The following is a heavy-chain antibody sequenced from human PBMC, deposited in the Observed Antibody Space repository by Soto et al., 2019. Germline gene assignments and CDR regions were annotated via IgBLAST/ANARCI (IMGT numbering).Heavy chain of an antibody. D-gene: IGHD1-1*01. CDR3: ARNGTLTGYSFGMDV. CDR1: GGTFSDYT. J-gene: IGHJ6*02. V-gene: IGHV1-69*13. CDR2: IIPIFDTA. Sequence: GASVKVSCKASGGTFSDYTINWVRQAPGQRLEWMGGIIPIFDTANYAEKFQGRVTITADESTSTSYMEVSSLRPEDTAVYYCARNGTLTGYSFGMDVWGQGTMVTVSS.